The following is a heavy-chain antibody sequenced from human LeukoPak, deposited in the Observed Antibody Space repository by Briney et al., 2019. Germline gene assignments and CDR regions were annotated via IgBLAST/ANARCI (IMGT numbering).Heavy chain of an antibody. J-gene: IGHJ4*02. CDR3: ARDISSYYDSSGYYFDY. Sequence: GGSLRLSCAASGFTFRSYWMSWVRQAPGKGLEGLANINQGGSVKYYVDSVKGRFTISRDDAKNSLYVQMNSLRAEDTAVYYCARDISSYYDSSGYYFDYWGQGTLVTVSS. CDR2: INQGGSVK. D-gene: IGHD3-22*01. CDR1: GFTFRSYW. V-gene: IGHV3-7*01.